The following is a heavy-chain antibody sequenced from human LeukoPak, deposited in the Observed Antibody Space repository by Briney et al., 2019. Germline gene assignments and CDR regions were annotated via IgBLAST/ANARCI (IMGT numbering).Heavy chain of an antibody. CDR2: ISYDGSNK. Sequence: GGSLRLSCAASGFTFSSYAKHWVRQAPGKGLEWVAVISYDGSNKYYADSVKGRFTISRDNSKNTLYLQMNSLRAEDTAVYYCARDIDSSGSSPLDYWGQGTLVTVSS. CDR3: ARDIDSSGSSPLDY. CDR1: GFTFSSYA. V-gene: IGHV3-30-3*01. D-gene: IGHD3-22*01. J-gene: IGHJ4*02.